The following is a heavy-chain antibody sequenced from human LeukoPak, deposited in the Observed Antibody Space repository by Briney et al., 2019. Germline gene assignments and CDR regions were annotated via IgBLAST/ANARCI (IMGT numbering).Heavy chain of an antibody. CDR2: IWYDGSNK. CDR3: ARAVSCGGDCYIEIYYYYGMDV. CDR1: GFTFSSYG. Sequence: GGSLRLSCAASGFTFSSYGMHWVRQAPGKGLEWVAVIWYDGSNKYYADSVKGRFTISRDNSKNTLYLQMNSLRAEDTAVYYCARAVSCGGDCYIEIYYYYGMDVWGQGTTVTVSS. V-gene: IGHV3-33*01. J-gene: IGHJ6*02. D-gene: IGHD2-21*02.